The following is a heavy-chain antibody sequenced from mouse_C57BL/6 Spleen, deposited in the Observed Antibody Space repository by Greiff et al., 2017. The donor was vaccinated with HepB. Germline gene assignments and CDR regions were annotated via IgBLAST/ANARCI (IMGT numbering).Heavy chain of an antibody. Sequence: EVNVVESGGGLVQPGGSLKLSCAASGFTFSDYGMAWVRQAPRKGPEWVAFISNLAYSIYYADTVTGRFTISRENAKNTLYLEMSSLRSEDTAMYYCARQGSSAWYFDVWGTGTTVTVSS. D-gene: IGHD1-1*01. CDR3: ARQGSSAWYFDV. V-gene: IGHV5-15*01. CDR2: ISNLAYSI. J-gene: IGHJ1*03. CDR1: GFTFSDYG.